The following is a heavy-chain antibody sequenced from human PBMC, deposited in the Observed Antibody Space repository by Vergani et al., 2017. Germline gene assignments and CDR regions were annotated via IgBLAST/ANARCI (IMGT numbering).Heavy chain of an antibody. CDR1: GFSFNSYW. Sequence: EVQLVESGGGFFQPGGSLRLSCSASGFSFNSYWMHWVRQVPGKGLLWVSRINSDGDSTSYADSVKGRFTISRDNAKNTLYLQMDSLRAEDTAVYYCARDGWELLDYFYYMDVWGKGTTVTVSS. V-gene: IGHV3-74*01. CDR2: INSDGDST. CDR3: ARDGWELLDYFYYMDV. D-gene: IGHD1-26*01. J-gene: IGHJ6*03.